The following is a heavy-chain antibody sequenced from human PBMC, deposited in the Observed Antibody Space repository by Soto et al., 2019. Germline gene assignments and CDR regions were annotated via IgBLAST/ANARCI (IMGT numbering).Heavy chain of an antibody. CDR3: ARRGSGSYYDY. J-gene: IGHJ4*02. V-gene: IGHV3-23*01. CDR1: GFTFSSYA. Sequence: EVQLLESGRGLVQPGGSLRLSCAASGFTFSSYAMRWVRQAPGKGLEWVSAISGSGGSTYYADSVKGRFTISRDNSKNTLYLQMNILRAEDTAVYYCARRGSGSYYDYWGQGTLVTVSS. CDR2: ISGSGGST. D-gene: IGHD1-26*01.